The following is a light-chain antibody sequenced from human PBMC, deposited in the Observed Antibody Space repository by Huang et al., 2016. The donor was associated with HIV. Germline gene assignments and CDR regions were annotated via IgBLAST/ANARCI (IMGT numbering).Light chain of an antibody. CDR2: EAS. Sequence: DIQMTQSSATLSASVGDRVTITCRASQSVGTWLAWYQQKPGKAPNLLIYEASTLESGVPSRFSGGGSGTEFTLTINSLQPDDFATYYGQHYNSFPWTFGQGTKVEV. CDR3: QHYNSFPWT. CDR1: QSVGTW. J-gene: IGKJ1*01. V-gene: IGKV1-5*03.